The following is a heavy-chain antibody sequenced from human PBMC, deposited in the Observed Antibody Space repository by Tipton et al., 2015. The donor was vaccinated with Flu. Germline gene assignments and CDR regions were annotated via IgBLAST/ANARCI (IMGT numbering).Heavy chain of an antibody. CDR3: ASLMIVVGNDAFDI. Sequence: SLRLSCAASGFTFDDYAMHWVRQAPGKGLEWVSGISWNSGSIGYADSVKGRFTISRDNAKNSLYLQMNSLRAEDTALYYCASLMIVVGNDAFDIWGQGTMVTVSS. CDR1: GFTFDDYA. CDR2: ISWNSGSI. D-gene: IGHD3-22*01. V-gene: IGHV3-9*01. J-gene: IGHJ3*02.